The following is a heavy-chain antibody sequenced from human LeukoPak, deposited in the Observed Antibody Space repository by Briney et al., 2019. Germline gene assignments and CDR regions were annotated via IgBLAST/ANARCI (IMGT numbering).Heavy chain of an antibody. D-gene: IGHD2-8*02. CDR1: GFTFDDYA. V-gene: IGHV4-30-2*01. CDR3: ARGEVLDYYYYMDV. J-gene: IGHJ6*03. Sequence: LRLSCAASGFTFDDYAMHWIRQPPGKGLEWIGYIYHSGSTYYNPSLKSRVTISVDRSKNQFSLKLSSVTAADTAVYYCARGEVLDYYYYMDVWGKGTTVTVSS. CDR2: IYHSGST.